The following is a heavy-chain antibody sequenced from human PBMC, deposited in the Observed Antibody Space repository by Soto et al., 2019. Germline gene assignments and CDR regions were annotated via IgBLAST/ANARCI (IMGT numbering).Heavy chain of an antibody. V-gene: IGHV3-30*03. CDR3: ARGPTSGAFDI. J-gene: IGHJ3*02. CDR2: ISIDLNRQ. CDR1: GFTFSSSD. D-gene: IGHD1-26*01. Sequence: QVQLMESGGGVVQPGRSLRLSCTASGFTFSSSDIHWVRQAPGKGLEWVAHISIDLNRQYYADPVKGRFTGYRDNTKNWVYLQMSSLIVEYTAIYYCARGPTSGAFDIWGRGTMVTVSS.